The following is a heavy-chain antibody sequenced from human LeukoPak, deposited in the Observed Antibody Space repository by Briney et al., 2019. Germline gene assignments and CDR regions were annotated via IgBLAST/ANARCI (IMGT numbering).Heavy chain of an antibody. J-gene: IGHJ2*01. CDR1: GGSISSGGYY. D-gene: IGHD3-10*01. Sequence: SETLSLTCTVSGGSISSGGYYWSWIRQHPGKGLEWIGYIYYSGSTYYNPSLKSRVTISVDTSKNQCSLKLSSVTAADTAVYYCARGRITMVRGAPWYCDLWGRGTLVTVSS. V-gene: IGHV4-31*03. CDR2: IYYSGST. CDR3: ARGRITMVRGAPWYCDL.